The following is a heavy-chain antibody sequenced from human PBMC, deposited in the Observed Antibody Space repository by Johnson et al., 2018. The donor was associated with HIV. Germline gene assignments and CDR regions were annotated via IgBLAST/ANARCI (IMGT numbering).Heavy chain of an antibody. Sequence: VQLVESGGTLIQPGGSLRLSCAASGFTVSNNYMSWVRQAPGKGLEWVSVIYSGGSTYYADSVKGRFTISRDNSKNTLYLQMNSLRAEDTAVYYCARELQDDSSGYYYNDAFDIWGQGTMVTVSS. CDR3: ARELQDDSSGYYYNDAFDI. CDR1: GFTVSNNY. D-gene: IGHD3-22*01. CDR2: IYSGGST. V-gene: IGHV3-53*01. J-gene: IGHJ3*02.